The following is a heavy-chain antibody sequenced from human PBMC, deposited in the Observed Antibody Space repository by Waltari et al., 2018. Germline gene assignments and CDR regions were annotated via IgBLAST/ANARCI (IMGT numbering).Heavy chain of an antibody. CDR2: RKQDGSGK. Sequence: EVQLVESGGGLVQPGGSRRLSCAASGFTFRSTWMTWDRQAPGQGVCWVANRKQDGSGKSYVDSVKGRFTIARDNAKNSLYLQMNSLRAEDTAVYYCADVVVAVQGTMDVWGKGTTVTVSS. CDR1: GFTFRSTW. D-gene: IGHD2-15*01. CDR3: ADVVVAVQGTMDV. J-gene: IGHJ6*03. V-gene: IGHV3-7*01.